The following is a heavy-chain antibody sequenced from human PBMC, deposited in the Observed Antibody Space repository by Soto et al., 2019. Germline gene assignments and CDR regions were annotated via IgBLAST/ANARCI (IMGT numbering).Heavy chain of an antibody. CDR3: ARDDAYYDILTGPSNYYGMDV. V-gene: IGHV3-33*01. J-gene: IGHJ6*02. CDR2: IWYDGSNK. Sequence: PGGSLSLSCAASGFTFSSYGMHWVRQAPGKGLEWVAVIWYDGSNKYYADSVKGRFTISRDNSKNTLYLQMNSLRAEDTAVYYCARDDAYYDILTGPSNYYGMDVWGQGTTVTVSS. CDR1: GFTFSSYG. D-gene: IGHD3-9*01.